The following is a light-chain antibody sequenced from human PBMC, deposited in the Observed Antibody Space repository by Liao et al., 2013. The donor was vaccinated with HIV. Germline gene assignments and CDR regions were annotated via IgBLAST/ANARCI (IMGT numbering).Light chain of an antibody. J-gene: IGLJ1*01. V-gene: IGLV3-1*01. CDR3: QTWDTGTGV. CDR1: KLGDKY. CDR2: QDN. Sequence: SYELTQPPSVSVSPGQTANITCSGDKLGDKYACWYQQKPGQSPILVIYQDNKRPSGIPERFSGSNSGTTATLAISGAQALDEADYYCQTWDTGTGVFGTGTKVTV.